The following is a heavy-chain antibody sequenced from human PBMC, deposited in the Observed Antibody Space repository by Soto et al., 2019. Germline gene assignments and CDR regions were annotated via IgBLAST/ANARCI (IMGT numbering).Heavy chain of an antibody. CDR1: GYTFTGYY. D-gene: IGHD3-22*01. Sequence: QVPLVQSGAEVKKPGASVKVSCKASGYTFTGYYMHWVRQAPGQGLEWMGWINPNSGGTNYAQKFQGWVTMTRDTSIRTAYMELSRLRSDYTAVYYCARDVGNYYDSSGYYPHWYFDLWGRGTLVTVSS. CDR2: INPNSGGT. CDR3: ARDVGNYYDSSGYYPHWYFDL. V-gene: IGHV1-2*04. J-gene: IGHJ2*01.